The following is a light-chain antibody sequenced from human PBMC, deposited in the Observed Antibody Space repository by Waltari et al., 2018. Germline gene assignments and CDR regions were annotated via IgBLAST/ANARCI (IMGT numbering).Light chain of an antibody. CDR3: MQALQTPPT. CDR2: LGA. V-gene: IGKV2-28*01. Sequence: DIVMTQSPLSLPVTPGEPASISCSSSQSPMHSNGYNYLSWYLQKPGQPPQLLIYLGADRATGVPDRFSGSGSGTDFTLKISRVEAEDVGVYYCMQALQTPPTFGQGTRLEIK. J-gene: IGKJ2*01. CDR1: QSPMHSNGYNY.